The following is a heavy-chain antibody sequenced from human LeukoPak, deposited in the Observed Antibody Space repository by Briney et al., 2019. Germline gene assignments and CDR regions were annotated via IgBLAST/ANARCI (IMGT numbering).Heavy chain of an antibody. Sequence: SETLSLTCTVSGGSISSYYWSWIRQPPGKGLEWIGYIYYSGSTNYNPSLKSRVTISVDTSKNQFSLKLSSVTAADTAVCYCARDVAGSSGWYGGGGNWFDPWGQGTLVTVSS. CDR1: GGSISSYY. D-gene: IGHD6-19*01. J-gene: IGHJ5*02. CDR3: ARDVAGSSGWYGGGGNWFDP. CDR2: IYYSGST. V-gene: IGHV4-59*01.